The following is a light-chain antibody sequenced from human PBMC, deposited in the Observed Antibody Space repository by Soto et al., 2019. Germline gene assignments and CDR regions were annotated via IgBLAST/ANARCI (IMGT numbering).Light chain of an antibody. V-gene: IGLV2-14*01. CDR2: EVS. CDR3: ISYTVHSTSYG. J-gene: IGLJ1*01. Sequence: QSVLTPPASVSGYPGQTINISCSGTSSDVGSYDHVAWYQQFPGKTPKLMIYEVSNRPSGVSSRFSGSKSGNTASLTISGLQAEDVSYYYGISYTVHSTSYGCGSGTNFTGL. CDR1: SSDVGSYDH.